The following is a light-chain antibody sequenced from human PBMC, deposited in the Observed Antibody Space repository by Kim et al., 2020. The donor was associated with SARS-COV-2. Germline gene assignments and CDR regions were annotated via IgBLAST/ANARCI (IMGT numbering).Light chain of an antibody. Sequence: LSPGERATLSCRASHSVNSNDLAWYQQKGGQAPRLLIYGASSRATGIPDRFSGSGSGTDFTLTISRLESEDFAVYYCQHYGSSPSFGQGTRLEIK. CDR2: GAS. CDR3: QHYGSSPS. CDR1: HSVNSND. J-gene: IGKJ5*01. V-gene: IGKV3-20*01.